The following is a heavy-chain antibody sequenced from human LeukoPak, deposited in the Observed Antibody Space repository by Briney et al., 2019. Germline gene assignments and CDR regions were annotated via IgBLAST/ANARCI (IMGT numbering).Heavy chain of an antibody. D-gene: IGHD6-19*01. Sequence: PSETLSLTCAVYGGSFSGYYWSWIRQPPGKGLEWSGEINQSGSTKYNPSPKSRVTISVDTSNNQFSLKLSSVTAADTAVYYCARRKYGSGWYSRGYFDYWGQGTLVTVSS. V-gene: IGHV4-34*01. CDR1: GGSFSGYY. J-gene: IGHJ4*02. CDR3: ARRKYGSGWYSRGYFDY. CDR2: INQSGST.